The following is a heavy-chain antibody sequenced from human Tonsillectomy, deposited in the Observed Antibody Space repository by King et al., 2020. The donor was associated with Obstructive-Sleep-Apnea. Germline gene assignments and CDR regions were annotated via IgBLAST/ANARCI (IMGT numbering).Heavy chain of an antibody. CDR1: GGSISSGSYS. CDR3: ARPPYGGDSGSKQALEI. V-gene: IGHV4-30-2*01. J-gene: IGHJ3*02. Sequence: QLQESGSGLVKPSQTLSLTCSVSGGSISSGSYSWSWIRQPPGKALEWIGYNYHSGSTSYNPSLKSRVTISVDRSKNQFSLKLSSVTAADTAVYFCARPPYGGDSGSKQALEIWGQGTTGTVS. CDR2: NYHSGST. D-gene: IGHD4-23*01.